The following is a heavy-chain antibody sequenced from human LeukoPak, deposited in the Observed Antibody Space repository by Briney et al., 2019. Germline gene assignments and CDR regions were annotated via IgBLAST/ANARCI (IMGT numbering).Heavy chain of an antibody. J-gene: IGHJ4*02. CDR3: ARGHHSSGFFDY. V-gene: IGHV1-8*03. CDR1: GYTFTSYD. Sequence: ASVKVSCKASGYTFTSYDINWVRQATGQGLEWMGWMNPNSGNTGYAQKFQGRVTITRNTSISTAYMELSSLRSEDTAVYYRARGHHSSGFFDYWGQGTLVTVSS. CDR2: MNPNSGNT. D-gene: IGHD3-22*01.